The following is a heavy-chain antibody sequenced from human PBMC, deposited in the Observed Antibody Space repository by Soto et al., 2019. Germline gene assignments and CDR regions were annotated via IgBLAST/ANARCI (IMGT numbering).Heavy chain of an antibody. Sequence: PGEPLKISWKGAGYSFTSYWIGWVRQMPGKGLEGMGIIYPGDADTRYSPSLEGQVTISADKSISTAYLQWSSLKASDTAMYSCARHFRFLESVGYYSYGMDVWGQGTTVTVSS. CDR2: IYPGDADT. D-gene: IGHD3-3*01. CDR3: ARHFRFLESVGYYSYGMDV. CDR1: GYSFTSYW. V-gene: IGHV5-51*01. J-gene: IGHJ6*02.